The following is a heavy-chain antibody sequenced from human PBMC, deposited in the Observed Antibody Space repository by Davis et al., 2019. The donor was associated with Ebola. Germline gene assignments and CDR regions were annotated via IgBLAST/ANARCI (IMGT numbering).Heavy chain of an antibody. CDR2: IYYSGST. V-gene: IGHV4-59*01. J-gene: IGHJ4*02. D-gene: IGHD5-12*01. CDR3: ARGIVATITDY. Sequence: MPGGSLRLSCAVYGGSFSGYYWSWIRQPPGKGLEWIGYIYYSGSTNYNPSLKSRVTISVDTSKNQFSLKLSSVTAADTAVYYCARGIVATITDYWGQGTLVTVSS. CDR1: GGSFSGYY.